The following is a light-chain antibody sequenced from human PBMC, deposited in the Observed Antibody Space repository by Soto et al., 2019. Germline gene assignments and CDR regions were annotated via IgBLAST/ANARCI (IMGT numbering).Light chain of an antibody. V-gene: IGKV3-15*01. J-gene: IGKJ1*01. CDR1: QSVSSN. Sequence: IGMTQYPATLSFSPLERATLSCRASQSVSSNLAWYQQKPGQAPRLLIYGASTRATGIPARFSGSGSGTEFTLTISSLQSEDFAVYYCQQYNNWPLTFGQGTKVDIK. CDR3: QQYNNWPLT. CDR2: GAS.